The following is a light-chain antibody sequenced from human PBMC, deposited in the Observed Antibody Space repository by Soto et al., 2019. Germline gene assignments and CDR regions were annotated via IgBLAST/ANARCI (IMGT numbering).Light chain of an antibody. CDR3: QQLYRYPLS. Sequence: QLTHSPSSLPASVGDRVTITSRASQGISSYLAWYQQKPGKVPKLLISAASTLESGVPLRFSGGGFGTDFTLTISSLQPEDFATYYCQQLYRYPLSFGGGTKVDIK. CDR1: QGISSY. CDR2: AAS. J-gene: IGKJ4*01. V-gene: IGKV1-9*01.